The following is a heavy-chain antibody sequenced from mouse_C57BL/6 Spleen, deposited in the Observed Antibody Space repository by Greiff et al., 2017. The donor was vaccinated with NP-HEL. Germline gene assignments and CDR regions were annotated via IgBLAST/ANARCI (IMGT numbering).Heavy chain of an antibody. J-gene: IGHJ3*01. CDR2: ISDGGSYT. CDR1: GFTFSSYA. D-gene: IGHD2-4*01. CDR3: ASYDYDDAY. V-gene: IGHV5-4*01. Sequence: EVQLVESGGGLVKPGGSLKLSCAASGFTFSSYAMSWVRQTPEKRLEWVATISDGGSYTYYPDNVKGRFTISRDNAKNNLYLQMSHLKSEDTAMYYCASYDYDDAYWGQGTLVTVSA.